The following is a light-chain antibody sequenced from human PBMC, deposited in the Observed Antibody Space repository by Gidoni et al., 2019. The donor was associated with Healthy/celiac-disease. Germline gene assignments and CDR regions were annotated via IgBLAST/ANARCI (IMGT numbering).Light chain of an antibody. CDR1: QSISSY. J-gene: IGKJ1*01. V-gene: IGKV1-39*01. CDR2: AAS. Sequence: DIQMTQSPSSLSASVGDRVTITCRASQSISSYLKWYQQEPGKVPKLRIYAASSLQSGVPSRFSGSGSVTDFTLTISSLQPEYFATYYCQQSYSTSWTFGQGTKVEIK. CDR3: QQSYSTSWT.